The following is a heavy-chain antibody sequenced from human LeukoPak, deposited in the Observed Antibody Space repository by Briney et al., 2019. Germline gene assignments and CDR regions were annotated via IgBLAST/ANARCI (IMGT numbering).Heavy chain of an antibody. CDR2: VVNGA. Sequence: SETLSLTCTVSGGSVCSGGYFWSWIRQPPGRALEWIGDVVNGANPSLESRVTISVDRSQNQFSLKLSSVTAADTAVYYCAINHGVWSGYWPFDYWGQGTLVTVSS. CDR3: AINHGVWSGYWPFDY. J-gene: IGHJ4*02. V-gene: IGHV4-30-2*01. CDR1: GGSVCSGGYF. D-gene: IGHD3-3*01.